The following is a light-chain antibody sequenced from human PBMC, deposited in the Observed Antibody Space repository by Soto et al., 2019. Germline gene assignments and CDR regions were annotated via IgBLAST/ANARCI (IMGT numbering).Light chain of an antibody. J-gene: IGKJ2*03. V-gene: IGKV4-1*01. CDR2: WAS. CDR3: QQYYSTPYS. Sequence: DIVMTQSPDSLAVSLGERATINCKSSQSILSSSNNKNYLAWYQQKPGLPPRLLIYWASTRESGVPDRFSGSGSGTDFTLTITSPQAEDVAVYYCQQYYSTPYSFGQGTKLEIK. CDR1: QSILSSSNNKNY.